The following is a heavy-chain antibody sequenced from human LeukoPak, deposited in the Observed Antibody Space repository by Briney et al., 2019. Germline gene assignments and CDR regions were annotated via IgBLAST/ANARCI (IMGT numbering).Heavy chain of an antibody. D-gene: IGHD3-22*01. CDR1: GYTFTSYY. V-gene: IGHV1-46*01. CDR2: INPSGGST. J-gene: IGHJ4*02. Sequence: GASVKVSCKASGYTFTSYYMHWVRQAPGQGLEWMGIINPSGGSTSYAQEFQGRVTMTRDTSTSTVYMELSSLRSEDTAVYYCARDLGNYYDSSGYHTPFDYWGRGTLVTVSS. CDR3: ARDLGNYYDSSGYHTPFDY.